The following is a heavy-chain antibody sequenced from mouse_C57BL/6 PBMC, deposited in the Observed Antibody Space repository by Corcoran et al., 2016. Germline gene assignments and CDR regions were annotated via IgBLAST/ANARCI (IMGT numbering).Heavy chain of an antibody. CDR2: INPNNGGT. J-gene: IGHJ2*01. CDR3: ARYDGYDY. CDR1: GYTFTDYY. V-gene: IGHV1-26*01. Sequence: EVQLQQSGPELVKPGASVKISCKASGYTFTDYYMNWVKQSHGKSLEWIGDINPNNGGTSYNQKFKGKATLTVDKSSSTAYMELRSLTSEDSAVYYCARYDGYDYWSQGTTLTVSS. D-gene: IGHD2-3*01.